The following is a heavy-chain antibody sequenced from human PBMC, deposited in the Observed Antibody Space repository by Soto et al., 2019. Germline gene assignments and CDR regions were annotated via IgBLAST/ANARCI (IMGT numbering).Heavy chain of an antibody. V-gene: IGHV4-31*03. Sequence: QVQLQESGPGLVKPSQTLSLTCSVSGDSIRGGGHYWNWIRQFPGKGLEWIGYVYHSGSTHYNPSLRGRLTISIEKAKNQFSLRLISVTAADTALYYCARDTGLAPTVWGYWGHGTQVTVSS. CDR2: VYHSGST. CDR1: GDSIRGGGHY. CDR3: ARDTGLAPTVWGY. D-gene: IGHD7-27*01. J-gene: IGHJ4*03.